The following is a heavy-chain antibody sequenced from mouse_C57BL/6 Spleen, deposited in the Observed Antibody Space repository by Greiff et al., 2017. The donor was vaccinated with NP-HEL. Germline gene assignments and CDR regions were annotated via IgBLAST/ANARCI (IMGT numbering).Heavy chain of an antibody. CDR3: ARDGYI. CDR1: GYAFTNYL. CDR2: INPGSGGT. D-gene: IGHD1-2*01. V-gene: IGHV1-54*01. J-gene: IGHJ3*01. Sequence: VKLQQSGAELVRPGTSVKVSCKASGYAFTNYLIEWVKQRPGQGLEWIGVINPGSGGTNYNEKFKGKATLTADKSSSTAYMQLSSLTSEDSAVYFCARDGYIWGQGTLVTVSA.